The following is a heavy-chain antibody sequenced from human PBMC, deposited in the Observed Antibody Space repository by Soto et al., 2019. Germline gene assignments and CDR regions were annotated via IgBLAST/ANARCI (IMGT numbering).Heavy chain of an antibody. J-gene: IGHJ5*02. V-gene: IGHV4-59*01. D-gene: IGHD1-26*01. Sequence: QVQLQESGPGLVKPSETLSLTCTVSGGSISSYYWSWIRQPPGKGLEWIGYIYYSGSTNYNPSLKSRCTISVDTSKNQCSLKLSSVTAADTAVYYCARVALSRSATWFDPWGQGTLVTVSS. CDR2: IYYSGST. CDR3: ARVALSRSATWFDP. CDR1: GGSISSYY.